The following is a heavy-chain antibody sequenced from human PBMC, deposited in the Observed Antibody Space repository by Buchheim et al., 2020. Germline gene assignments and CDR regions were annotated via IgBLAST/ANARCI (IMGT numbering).Heavy chain of an antibody. D-gene: IGHD4-17*01. Sequence: EVQLLESGGGLVQPGGSLRLSCAASGFTFSSYAMSWVRQAPGKGLEWVSAISGSGGSTYYADSVKGRFSISRDNSKNTLYLQMNSLRAEDTAVYYCAKGGSTVTTKPWNYYYGMDVWGQGTT. J-gene: IGHJ6*02. V-gene: IGHV3-23*01. CDR3: AKGGSTVTTKPWNYYYGMDV. CDR2: ISGSGGST. CDR1: GFTFSSYA.